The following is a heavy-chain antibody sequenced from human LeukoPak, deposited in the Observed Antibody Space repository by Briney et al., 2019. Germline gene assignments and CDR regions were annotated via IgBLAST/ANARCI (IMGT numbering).Heavy chain of an antibody. J-gene: IGHJ4*02. CDR2: ISSSSSYI. V-gene: IGHV3-21*01. CDR1: GFTFSGYS. D-gene: IGHD3-9*01. CDR3: ARGVVRYFDY. Sequence: GGSLRLSCAASGFTFSGYSMNWVRQAPGKGLEWVSSISSSSSYIYYTDSVKGRFTISRDNAKNSLYLQMNSLRAEDTAVYYCARGVVRYFDYWGQGALVTVSS.